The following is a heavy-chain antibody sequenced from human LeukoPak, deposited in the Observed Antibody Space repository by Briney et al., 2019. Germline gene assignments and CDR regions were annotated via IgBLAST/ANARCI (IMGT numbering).Heavy chain of an antibody. J-gene: IGHJ6*03. CDR3: ARDRLAVRGVSYYYYYMDV. V-gene: IGHV1-2*02. Sequence: ASVKVSCKASGYTFTGYYMHWVRQAPGQGLEWMGWINPNSGGTNYAQKFQGRVTMTRDTSISTAYMELSRLRSDDTAVYYCARDRLAVRGVSYYYYYMDVWGKGTTVTVSS. D-gene: IGHD3-10*01. CDR1: GYTFTGYY. CDR2: INPNSGGT.